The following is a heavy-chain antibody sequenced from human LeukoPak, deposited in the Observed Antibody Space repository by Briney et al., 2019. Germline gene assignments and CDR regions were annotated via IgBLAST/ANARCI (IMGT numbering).Heavy chain of an antibody. CDR3: ARDPRYGLGNDY. CDR1: GGSISSGGYY. J-gene: IGHJ4*02. D-gene: IGHD3/OR15-3a*01. V-gene: IGHV4-31*03. Sequence: SQTLSLTCTVSGGSISSGGYYWSWIRQHPGKGLEWIGYIYYSGSTYYNPSLKSRVTISVDTSKNQFSLRLSSVTAADTALYYCARDPRYGLGNDYWGQGTLVTVSS. CDR2: IYYSGST.